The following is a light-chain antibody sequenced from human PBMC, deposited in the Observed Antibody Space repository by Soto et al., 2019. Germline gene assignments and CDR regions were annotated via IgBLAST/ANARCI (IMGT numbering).Light chain of an antibody. CDR3: QQYGSSPYT. CDR2: GAS. J-gene: IGKJ2*01. CDR1: QSVRNSY. Sequence: EILLTQSPGTLSLSPGERATLSCRASQSVRNSYLAWYQQKPGLAPRLLIYGASGRATGIPDRFSGSGSGTDFTLTISRLEPEDFAVYYCQQYGSSPYTFGQGTKLEI. V-gene: IGKV3-20*01.